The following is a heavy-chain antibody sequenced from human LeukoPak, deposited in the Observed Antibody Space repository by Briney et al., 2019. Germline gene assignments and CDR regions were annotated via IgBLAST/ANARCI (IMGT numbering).Heavy chain of an antibody. CDR2: INHSGST. CDR3: ARHVRDVWGSYRHIDY. J-gene: IGHJ4*02. V-gene: IGHV4-34*01. Sequence: SETLSLTSAVYGGSFSGYYWSWIRQPPGKGLEWIGEINHSGSTNYNPSLKSRVTISVDTSKNQFSLKLSSVTAADTAVYYCARHVRDVWGSYRHIDYWGQGTLVTVSS. D-gene: IGHD3-16*02. CDR1: GGSFSGYY.